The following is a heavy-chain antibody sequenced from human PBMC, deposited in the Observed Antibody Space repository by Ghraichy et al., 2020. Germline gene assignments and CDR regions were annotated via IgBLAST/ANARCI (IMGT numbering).Heavy chain of an antibody. CDR1: GGSISSYY. J-gene: IGHJ6*02. CDR3: ARHYDILTGYGSYGMDV. CDR2: IYTSGST. D-gene: IGHD3-9*01. Sequence: ETLSLTCTVSGGSISSYYWSWIRQPPGKGLEWIGYIYTSGSTNYNPSLKSRVTISVDTSKNQFSLKLSSVTAADTAVYYCARHYDILTGYGSYGMDVWGQGTTVTVSS. V-gene: IGHV4-4*09.